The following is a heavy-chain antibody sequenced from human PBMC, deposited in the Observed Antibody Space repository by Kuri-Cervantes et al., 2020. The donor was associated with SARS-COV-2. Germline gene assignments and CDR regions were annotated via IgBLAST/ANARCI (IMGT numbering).Heavy chain of an antibody. CDR1: GGSFSGYY. CDR3: ARGRVDCSRTICYIDGMDV. CDR2: IYYSGST. V-gene: IGHV4-59*01. D-gene: IGHD2-2*02. J-gene: IGHJ6*02. Sequence: SETLSLTCAVYGGSFSGYYWSWIRQPPGKGLEWIGYIYYSGSTNYNPSLKSRVTISVDTSKNQFSLKLSSVTAADTAVYYCARGRVDCSRTICYIDGMDVWGQGTTVTVSS.